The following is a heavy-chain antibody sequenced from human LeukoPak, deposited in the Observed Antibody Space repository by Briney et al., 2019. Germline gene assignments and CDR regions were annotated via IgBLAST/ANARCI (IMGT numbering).Heavy chain of an antibody. CDR3: ARERERFLNL. CDR2: IYSGGST. V-gene: IGHV3-66*02. D-gene: IGHD3-3*01. J-gene: IGHJ5*02. Sequence: PGGSLRLSCAASGFTVSSNYMSWVRQAPGKGLEWVSVIYSGGSTYYADSVKGRFTISRDNSMNTLYLEMNSLRAEDTAVYYCARERERFLNLWGQGTLVTVSS. CDR1: GFTVSSNY.